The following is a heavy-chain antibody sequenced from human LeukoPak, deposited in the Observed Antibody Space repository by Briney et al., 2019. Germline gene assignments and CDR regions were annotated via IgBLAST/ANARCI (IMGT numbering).Heavy chain of an antibody. J-gene: IGHJ3*02. CDR2: INPNSGGT. V-gene: IGHV1-2*02. CDR3: ARDPPLYYYDSSGFAFDI. Sequence: GASVKLSFKASGYTFTGYYMHWVRQAPGQGLEWMGWINPNSGGTNYAQKFQGRVTMTRDTSISTAYMELSRLRSDDTAVYYCARDPPLYYYDSSGFAFDIWGQGTMVTVSS. D-gene: IGHD3-22*01. CDR1: GYTFTGYY.